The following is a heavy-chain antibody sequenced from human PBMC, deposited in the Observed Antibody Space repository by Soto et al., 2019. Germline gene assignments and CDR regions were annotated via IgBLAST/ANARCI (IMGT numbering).Heavy chain of an antibody. CDR2: IYYSGST. D-gene: IGHD3-16*01. V-gene: IGHV4-31*03. Sequence: QVQLQESGPGLVKPSQTLSLTCTVSGGSISSGGYYWSWIRQHPGKGLEWIGYIYYSGSTYYNPSLKSRLTISVDTSKNRFSLKLSSVTAADTAVYYCAGVETFGGVTAPDAFDIWGQGTMVTVSS. J-gene: IGHJ3*02. CDR3: AGVETFGGVTAPDAFDI. CDR1: GGSISSGGYY.